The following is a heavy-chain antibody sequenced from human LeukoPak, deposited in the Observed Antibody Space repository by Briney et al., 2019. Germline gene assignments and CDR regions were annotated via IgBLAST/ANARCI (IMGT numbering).Heavy chain of an antibody. Sequence: KPSETLPLTCAVYGGSFSGYYWSWIRQPPGKGLEWIGEINHSGSTNYNPSLKSRVTISVDTSKNQFSLKLSSVTAADTAVYYCARGYSTVTTYYYGMDVWGQGTTVTVSS. CDR2: INHSGST. J-gene: IGHJ6*02. CDR3: ARGYSTVTTYYYGMDV. D-gene: IGHD4-17*01. CDR1: GGSFSGYY. V-gene: IGHV4-34*01.